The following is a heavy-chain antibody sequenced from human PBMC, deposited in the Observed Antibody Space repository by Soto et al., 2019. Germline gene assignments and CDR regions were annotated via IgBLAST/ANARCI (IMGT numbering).Heavy chain of an antibody. CDR3: ARDSSGWWYWFDP. V-gene: IGHV3-7*01. Sequence: EVQLVESGGGLVQPGGSLRRSCAASGFTFSSYWMSWVRQAPGKGLEWVANIKQDGSEKYYVDSVKGRFTISRDNAKTSLYLQMNSLRAEDTAVYYCARDSSGWWYWFDPWGKGTLVTVSS. CDR2: IKQDGSEK. J-gene: IGHJ5*02. D-gene: IGHD6-19*01. CDR1: GFTFSSYW.